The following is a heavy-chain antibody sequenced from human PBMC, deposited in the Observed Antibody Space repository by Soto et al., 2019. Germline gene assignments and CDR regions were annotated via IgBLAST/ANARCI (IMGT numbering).Heavy chain of an antibody. CDR2: INPNSGGT. CDR3: ARDLAYYYGSGSSDYYYYGMDV. CDR1: GYTFTGYY. V-gene: IGHV1-2*02. J-gene: IGHJ6*02. Sequence: QVQLVQSGAEVKKPGASVKVSCKASGYTFTGYYMHWVRQAPGQGLEWMGWINPNSGGTNYAQKFQGRVTMTRDTSITTAYMELSRLRSDDTAVYYCARDLAYYYGSGSSDYYYYGMDVWGQGTTVTVSS. D-gene: IGHD3-10*01.